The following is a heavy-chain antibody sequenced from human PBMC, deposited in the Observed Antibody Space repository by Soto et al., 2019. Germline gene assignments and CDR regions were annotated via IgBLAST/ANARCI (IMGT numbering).Heavy chain of an antibody. D-gene: IGHD2-21*02. CDR1: GFIFRDYL. CDR2: LSFDGTAE. Sequence: QVQLVESGGGVVQPGTSLRLSCKASGFIFRDYLIHWVRQAPGKGLGWLAVLSFDGTAEYYADSTRGRFTISRDIPKSTTYLVINNVRREDTAMYYYARVATRLQSMEVLEYWGQGTLVTVPS. J-gene: IGHJ4*02. V-gene: IGHV3-30*03. CDR3: ARVATRLQSMEVLEY.